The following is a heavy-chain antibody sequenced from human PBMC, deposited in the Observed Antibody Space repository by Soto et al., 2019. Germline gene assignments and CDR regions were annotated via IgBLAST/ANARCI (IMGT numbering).Heavy chain of an antibody. V-gene: IGHV4-59*01. CDR3: ARDSGLELLGE. Sequence: SETLSLTCTVSGGSISSYYLILIRQPPGKGLEWIGYIYYSGTTNYNPSLKSRVTISVDTSKNQFSLKLTSVTAADTAVYYCARDSGLELLGEWVQGTLVTVSS. D-gene: IGHD1-7*01. J-gene: IGHJ4*02. CDR1: GGSISSYY. CDR2: IYYSGTT.